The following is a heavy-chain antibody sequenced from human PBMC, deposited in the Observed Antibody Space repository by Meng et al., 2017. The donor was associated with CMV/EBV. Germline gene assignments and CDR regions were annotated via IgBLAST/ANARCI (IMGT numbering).Heavy chain of an antibody. CDR3: AREEGIAARSDWFDP. J-gene: IGHJ5*02. D-gene: IGHD6-6*01. V-gene: IGHV1-46*01. CDR1: VSTFTTYD. Sequence: VQLCHSGSEAKVSEALVKISGKAAVSTFTTYDLPCGDQAPEQGLEWMGIINPSGGSTSYEQKFQGRVTMTRDTSTSTVYMELSSLRSEDTAMYYCAREEGIAARSDWFDPWGQGTLVTVSS. CDR2: INPSGGST.